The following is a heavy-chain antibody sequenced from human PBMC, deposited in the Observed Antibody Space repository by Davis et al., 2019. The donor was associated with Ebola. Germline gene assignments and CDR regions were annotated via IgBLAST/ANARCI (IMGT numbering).Heavy chain of an antibody. V-gene: IGHV3-74*01. J-gene: IGHJ4*02. CDR2: INSDGSST. Sequence: PGGSLRLSCAASGFTFSSYWMHWVRQAPGKGLVWVSRINSDGSSTSYADSVKGRFTISRDNAKNTLYLQTNSLKTEDTAVYYCTSQFIAVAGRDYWGQGTLVTVSS. CDR3: TSQFIAVAGRDY. D-gene: IGHD6-19*01. CDR1: GFTFSSYW.